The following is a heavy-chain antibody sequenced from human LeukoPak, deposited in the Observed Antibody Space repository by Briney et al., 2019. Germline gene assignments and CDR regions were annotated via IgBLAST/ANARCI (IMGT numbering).Heavy chain of an antibody. Sequence: SVKVSCKASGGTFSSYAISWVRQAPGQGLEWMGGIIPIFGTANYAQKFQGRVTITADESTSTAYMELSSLRSEDTAVYYCARERRRLNYGGNSGGFDYWGQGTLVTVSS. J-gene: IGHJ4*02. CDR2: IIPIFGTA. CDR3: ARERRRLNYGGNSGGFDY. D-gene: IGHD4-23*01. CDR1: GGTFSSYA. V-gene: IGHV1-69*13.